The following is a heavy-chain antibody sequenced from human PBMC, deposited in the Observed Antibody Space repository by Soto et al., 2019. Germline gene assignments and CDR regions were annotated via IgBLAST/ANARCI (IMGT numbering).Heavy chain of an antibody. Sequence: KPGGSLRLSCTASGFTFGDYAMSWFRQAPGKGLEWVGFIRSKAYGGTTEYAASVKGRFTISRDDSKSIAYLQMNSLKTEDTAVYYCTRDRPGAYYYYGMDVWGQGTTVTVSS. V-gene: IGHV3-49*05. CDR2: IRSKAYGGTT. CDR3: TRDRPGAYYYYGMDV. J-gene: IGHJ6*02. D-gene: IGHD6-6*01. CDR1: GFTFGDYA.